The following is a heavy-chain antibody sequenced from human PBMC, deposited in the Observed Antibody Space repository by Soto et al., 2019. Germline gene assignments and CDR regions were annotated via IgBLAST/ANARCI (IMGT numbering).Heavy chain of an antibody. CDR2: IKSKTDGGTT. Sequence: EVQLVESGGGLVKPGGSLRLSCAASGFTFSNAWMSWVRQAPGKGLEWVGRIKSKTDGGTTDYAAPVKGRFTISRDDSKNTLYLQMNSLKTEDTAVYYCTTECRHPGYCSGVSCYQRTPCRFDPWGQGTLVTVSS. D-gene: IGHD2-15*01. CDR1: GFTFSNAW. CDR3: TTECRHPGYCSGVSCYQRTPCRFDP. J-gene: IGHJ5*02. V-gene: IGHV3-15*01.